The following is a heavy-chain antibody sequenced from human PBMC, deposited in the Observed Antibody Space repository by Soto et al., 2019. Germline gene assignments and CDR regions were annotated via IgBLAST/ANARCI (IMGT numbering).Heavy chain of an antibody. CDR3: ARSSMVRGVANWFDP. V-gene: IGHV4-4*02. D-gene: IGHD3-10*01. J-gene: IGHJ5*02. CDR1: GGSISSSNW. CDR2: IYHSGST. Sequence: QVQLQESGPGLVKPSGTLSLTCAVSGGSISSSNWWSWVRQPPGKGLEWIGEIYHSGSTNYNPSLKSRVTIAVDKAKHKSPLKLSSVTAADTAVYYCARSSMVRGVANWFDPWGQGTLGTVSS.